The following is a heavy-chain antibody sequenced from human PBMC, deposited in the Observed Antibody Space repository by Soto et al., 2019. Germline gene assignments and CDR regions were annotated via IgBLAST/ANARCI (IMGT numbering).Heavy chain of an antibody. Sequence: SETLSLTCAVYGGSFSGYDWSWIRQPPGKGLEWIGEINHSGSINYNPSLKSRVTISVDTSKNQFSLKLSSVTTADKAVYYCASLRSYYDFWSGLGIYYYGVDVWGQWTSVTVSS. J-gene: IGHJ6*02. V-gene: IGHV4-34*01. CDR1: GGSFSGYD. D-gene: IGHD3-3*01. CDR2: INHSGSI. CDR3: ASLRSYYDFWSGLGIYYYGVDV.